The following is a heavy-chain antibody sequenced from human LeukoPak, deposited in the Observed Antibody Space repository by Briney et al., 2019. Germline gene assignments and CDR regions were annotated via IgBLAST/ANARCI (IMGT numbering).Heavy chain of an antibody. J-gene: IGHJ4*02. V-gene: IGHV4-34*01. Sequence: KPSETLSLTCAVYGGSFSGYYWSWIRQPPGKGLEWIGEINHSGSTNYNPSLKSRVTISVDTSKNQFSLKLSSVTAADTAVYYCARDLSGSYYDWGQGTLVTVSS. CDR2: INHSGST. CDR1: GGSFSGYY. D-gene: IGHD1-26*01. CDR3: ARDLSGSYYD.